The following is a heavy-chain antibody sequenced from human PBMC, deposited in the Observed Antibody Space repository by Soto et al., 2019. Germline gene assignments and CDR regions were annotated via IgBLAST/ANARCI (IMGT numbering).Heavy chain of an antibody. J-gene: IGHJ4*02. CDR3: ARGILPYYYGSGSYCADY. V-gene: IGHV1-46*01. Sequence: GASVKVSCKASGYTLTSYYMHWVRQAPGQGLEWMGRINPRGGSTTYAQKFQGRVTMTRDTSTSTVYMELSSLRSEDTAVYYCARGILPYYYGSGSYCADYWGQGTVVTVSS. D-gene: IGHD3-10*01. CDR1: GYTLTSYY. CDR2: INPRGGST.